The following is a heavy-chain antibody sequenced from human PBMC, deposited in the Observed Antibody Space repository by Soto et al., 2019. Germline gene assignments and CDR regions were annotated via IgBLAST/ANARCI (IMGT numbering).Heavy chain of an antibody. Sequence: GASVKVSCKASGYTFTSYVISSLRQAPGQVLEWMGWISTYNGNTNYAQKLQGRVTMTTDTSTSTAYMELRSLRSDDTAVYYCARVPATGYYYDSSGYYYFDYWGQGTLVTVSS. J-gene: IGHJ4*02. D-gene: IGHD3-22*01. CDR2: ISTYNGNT. CDR1: GYTFTSYV. CDR3: ARVPATGYYYDSSGYYYFDY. V-gene: IGHV1-18*01.